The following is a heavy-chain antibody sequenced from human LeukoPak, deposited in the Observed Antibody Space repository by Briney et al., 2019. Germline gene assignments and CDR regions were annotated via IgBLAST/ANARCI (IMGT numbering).Heavy chain of an antibody. CDR1: GFTVSSDY. J-gene: IGHJ3*02. CDR3: ARDSAAGYYPDAFDI. D-gene: IGHD3-3*01. CDR2: IYTAGGT. Sequence: GGSLRLSCAASGFTVSSDYMTWVRQTPGKGLEWVSVIYTAGGTYYADSVRGRFLISRDDSKNTVYLQMNSLRPEDTAIYSCARDSAAGYYPDAFDIWGQGTMVTVSS. V-gene: IGHV3-66*01.